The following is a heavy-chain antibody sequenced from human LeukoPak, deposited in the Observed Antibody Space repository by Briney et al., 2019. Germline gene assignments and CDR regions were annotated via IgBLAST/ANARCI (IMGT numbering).Heavy chain of an antibody. CDR2: MSYDGSHE. V-gene: IGHV3-30*18. CDR3: AKDLGPSGFGSGWPFDY. CDR1: GFTFSNYA. Sequence: GGSLRLFCAASGFTFSNYAVHWVRLAPGKGLEWVAVMSYDGSHEYYADSVKGRFTISRDNSKNTLYLQMSSLRAEDTAVYYCAKDLGPSGFGSGWPFDYWGQGTLVTVSS. D-gene: IGHD6-19*01. J-gene: IGHJ4*02.